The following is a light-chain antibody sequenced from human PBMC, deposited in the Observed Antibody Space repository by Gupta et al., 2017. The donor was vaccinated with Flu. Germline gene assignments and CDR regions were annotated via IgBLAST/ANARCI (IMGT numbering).Light chain of an antibody. CDR3: QQDDNLPLS. CDR2: DAS. J-gene: IGKJ2*03. Sequence: DIQMTQSPSSLSASVGDRVTITCQASQDISNYLNWYQQKPGKAPKLLIYDASNLETGVPSRFSGSGSGTDFTLTISSLQPEDIATYYCQQDDNLPLSFGQGTKLEIK. V-gene: IGKV1-33*01. CDR1: QDISNY.